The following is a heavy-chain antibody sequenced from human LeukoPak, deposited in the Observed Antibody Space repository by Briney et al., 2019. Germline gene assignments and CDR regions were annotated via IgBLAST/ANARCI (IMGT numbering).Heavy chain of an antibody. V-gene: IGHV3-7*01. CDR1: DFTFGFYW. Sequence: GGSLRLSCAASDFTFGFYWMTWVRQAPGEGLEWVANILPDGSEKYYLDSVKGRFTISRDNPTNSLYLQINSLRAEDTALYYCGRLARNAWYAVDYWGQETLVTVSS. D-gene: IGHD6-19*01. CDR3: GRLARNAWYAVDY. CDR2: ILPDGSEK. J-gene: IGHJ4*02.